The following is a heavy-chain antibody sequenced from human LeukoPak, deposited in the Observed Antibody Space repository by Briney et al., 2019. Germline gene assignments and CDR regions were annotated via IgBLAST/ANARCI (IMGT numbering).Heavy chain of an antibody. V-gene: IGHV3-7*01. J-gene: IGHJ5*02. CDR3: ARDWKYYDFWSGYHNWFDP. CDR2: IKQDGSEK. CDR1: GLTFSSYW. Sequence: GGSLRLSCAASGLTFSSYWMSWVRQAPGKGLEWVANIKQDGSEKYYVDSVKGRFTISRDNAKISLYLQMNSLRAEDTAVYYCARDWKYYDFWSGYHNWFDPWGQGTLVTVSS. D-gene: IGHD3-3*01.